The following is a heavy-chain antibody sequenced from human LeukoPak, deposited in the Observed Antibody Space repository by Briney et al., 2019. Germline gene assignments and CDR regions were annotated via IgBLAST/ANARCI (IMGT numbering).Heavy chain of an antibody. CDR1: GGIFSSYA. Sequence: SVKVSCKASGGIFSSYAISWVRQAPGQGLEWMGRIIPILGIANYAQKFQGRVTITADKSTSTAYMDLSSLRSEDTAVYYCTRDLPPYYFDYWGQGTLVTVSS. CDR2: IIPILGIA. CDR3: TRDLPPYYFDY. J-gene: IGHJ4*02. V-gene: IGHV1-69*04.